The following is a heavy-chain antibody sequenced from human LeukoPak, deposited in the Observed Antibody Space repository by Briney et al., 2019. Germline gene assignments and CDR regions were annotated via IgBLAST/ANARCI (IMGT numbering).Heavy chain of an antibody. CDR1: GFTFDDYA. D-gene: IGHD6-13*01. Sequence: GGSLRLSCAASGFTFDDYAMHWVRQAPGKGLEWVSLISGNGGDTYYADSVKGRFTISRDNSRNSLFLQMNSLRAEDTALYYCAKGRRSTSRYGAFDIWGQRTMVTVSS. CDR2: ISGNGGDT. V-gene: IGHV3-43*02. J-gene: IGHJ3*02. CDR3: AKGRRSTSRYGAFDI.